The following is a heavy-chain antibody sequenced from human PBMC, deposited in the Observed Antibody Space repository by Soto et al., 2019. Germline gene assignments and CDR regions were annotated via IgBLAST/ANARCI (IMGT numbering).Heavy chain of an antibody. CDR1: GGSMSSEGYY. CDR2: IYYSGLT. Sequence: SETLSLTCTVSGGSMSSEGYYWSWIRQHPGKGLEWIGYIYYSGLTDYNPSLKSRLTISVDKSKNEFYLKMRSVTAADTAVYYCAYLRGFTGYPAYWGQGTLVTVSS. CDR3: AYLRGFTGYPAY. V-gene: IGHV4-31*03. J-gene: IGHJ4*02. D-gene: IGHD3-16*01.